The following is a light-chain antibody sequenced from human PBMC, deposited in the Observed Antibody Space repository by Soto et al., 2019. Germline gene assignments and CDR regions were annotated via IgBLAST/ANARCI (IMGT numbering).Light chain of an antibody. CDR1: QIFPSNY. V-gene: IGKV3-20*01. Sequence: EIVLTQSPGTLSLSPGERATLSCRASQIFPSNYLAWYQQIPGQPTSLLIYGASRRATGIPDRFFGSGSGTDFVLTISRLEPEDFAVYYCQHSDSSPTFGGGTKVEIK. CDR3: QHSDSSPT. CDR2: GAS. J-gene: IGKJ4*01.